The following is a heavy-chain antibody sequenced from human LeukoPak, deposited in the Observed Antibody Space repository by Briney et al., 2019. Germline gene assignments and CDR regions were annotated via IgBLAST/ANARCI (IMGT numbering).Heavy chain of an antibody. Sequence: PGGSLRLSCAASGFTFSSYAMTWVRQAPGEGLQWVSGISGSGTSAYYADSVRGRFTISRDNSKNTLYLQMNSLRAEDTAVYYCAKEPAAGGPQDYWGQGTLVTVSS. J-gene: IGHJ4*02. CDR2: ISGSGTSA. CDR1: GFTFSSYA. D-gene: IGHD6-13*01. CDR3: AKEPAAGGPQDY. V-gene: IGHV3-23*01.